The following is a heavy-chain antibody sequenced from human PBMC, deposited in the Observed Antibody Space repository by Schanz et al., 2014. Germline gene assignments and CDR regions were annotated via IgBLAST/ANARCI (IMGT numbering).Heavy chain of an antibody. CDR2: IGNSSTTM. V-gene: IGHV3-48*02. Sequence: EVYLVESGGGLVQPGGSLRLSCAASGFTFFTYNMNWVRQAPGRGLEWISYIGNSSTTMYYADSVKGRFTISRDNAKNSLYLQMNSLRDEDTAVYYCARDHPHRGVTGYYNDVWGQGTSVTVSS. J-gene: IGHJ6*02. D-gene: IGHD3-9*01. CDR3: ARDHPHRGVTGYYNDV. CDR1: GFTFFTYN.